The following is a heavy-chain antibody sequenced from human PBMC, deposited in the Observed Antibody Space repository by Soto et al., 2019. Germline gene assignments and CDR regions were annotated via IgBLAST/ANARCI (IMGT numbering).Heavy chain of an antibody. CDR2: ISSTTNYI. CDR1: GFSFTRFS. V-gene: IGHV3-21*06. Sequence: GGSLRLSCAASGFSFTRFSMNWVRQAPGKGLEWVSSISSTTNYIYYVDSMKGRFTISRDNAKNSLYLEMNSLRGEDTAVYYCARQAEDLTSNFDYWGQGSLVTVSS. CDR3: ARQAEDLTSNFDY. J-gene: IGHJ4*02.